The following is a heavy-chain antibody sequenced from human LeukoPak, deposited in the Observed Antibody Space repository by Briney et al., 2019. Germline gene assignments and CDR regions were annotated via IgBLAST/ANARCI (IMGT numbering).Heavy chain of an antibody. CDR2: INPNSGGT. D-gene: IGHD6-6*01. J-gene: IGHJ5*02. CDR1: GYTFTGYY. CDR3: ARRKVGAARPSNWFDP. Sequence: ASVKVSCKASGYTFTGYYMHWVRQAPGQGLEWMGWINPNSGGTNYAQKFQGRVTMTRDTSISTAYMELSRLRSDDTAVYYCARRKVGAARPSNWFDPWGQGTLVTVSS. V-gene: IGHV1-2*02.